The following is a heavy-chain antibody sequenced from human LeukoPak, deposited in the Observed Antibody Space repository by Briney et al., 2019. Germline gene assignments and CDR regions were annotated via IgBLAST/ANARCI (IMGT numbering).Heavy chain of an antibody. Sequence: SETLSLTCTVSGYSISSGYYWGWIRQPPGKGLEWIGSIHHSGIKYYNPSLQSRVTISVDTSKNQFSLKLSSVTAADTAVYYCARDRADLQPSGDPWGQGTLVTVSA. J-gene: IGHJ5*02. V-gene: IGHV4-38-2*02. D-gene: IGHD6-13*01. CDR3: ARDRADLQPSGDP. CDR2: IHHSGIK. CDR1: GYSISSGYY.